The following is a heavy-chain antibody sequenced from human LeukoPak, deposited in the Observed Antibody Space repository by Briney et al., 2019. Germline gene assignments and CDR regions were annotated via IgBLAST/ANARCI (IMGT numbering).Heavy chain of an antibody. V-gene: IGHV3-53*01. Sequence: GGSLRLSCAASGFTVSSNYMSWIRQAPGKGLEWVSDIYSGGSTYYADSVKGRFTISRDNSKNTLYLQMNSLRAEDTAVYYCARVPMRYCSSTSCPPLFDYWGQGTLVTVSS. CDR1: GFTVSSNY. CDR2: IYSGGST. D-gene: IGHD2-2*01. J-gene: IGHJ4*02. CDR3: ARVPMRYCSSTSCPPLFDY.